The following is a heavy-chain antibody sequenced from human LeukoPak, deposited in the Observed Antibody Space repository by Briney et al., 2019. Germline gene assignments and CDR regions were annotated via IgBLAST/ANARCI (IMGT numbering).Heavy chain of an antibody. CDR2: INPSGGST. CDR1: GYTFTSYY. D-gene: IGHD4-23*01. CDR3: ARDNSVENTAWWFDP. Sequence: ASVKVSCKASGYTFTSYYMHWVRQAPGQGLEWMGIINPSGGSTSYAQKFQGRVTMTRDMSTSTDYMELSSLGSEDTAVYYCARDNSVENTAWWFDPWGQGTLVTVSS. J-gene: IGHJ5*02. V-gene: IGHV1-46*01.